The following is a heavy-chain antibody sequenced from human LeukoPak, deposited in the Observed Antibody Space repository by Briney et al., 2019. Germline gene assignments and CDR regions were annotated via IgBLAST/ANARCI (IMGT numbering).Heavy chain of an antibody. Sequence: NPSDPLSLTCTVSGGSISSYCWSWIRQPAGKGLEWIGRIYTSGSTNHNPSLKSRVTMSVGTSKNQFSLKLSSVTAADTAVYYCARARTIFGVVIPEDDAFDIWGQGTMVTVSS. CDR3: ARARTIFGVVIPEDDAFDI. D-gene: IGHD3-3*01. V-gene: IGHV4-4*07. J-gene: IGHJ3*02. CDR2: IYTSGST. CDR1: GGSISSYC.